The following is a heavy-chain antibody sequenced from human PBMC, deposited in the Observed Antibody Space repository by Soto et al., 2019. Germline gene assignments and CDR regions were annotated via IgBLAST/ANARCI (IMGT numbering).Heavy chain of an antibody. J-gene: IGHJ4*02. Sequence: QLQLQESGPGLVKPSETLSLTCTVSGGSISSRSYYWGWIRQPPGEGLEWIGRMSYSGSAYYNPSLKSRVTMSVDTSKNQFSLKVRSVTAADTAVYYCRMVATSWDYWGQGTLVTVSS. CDR1: GGSISSRSYY. V-gene: IGHV4-39*01. D-gene: IGHD5-12*01. CDR2: MSYSGSA. CDR3: RMVATSWDY.